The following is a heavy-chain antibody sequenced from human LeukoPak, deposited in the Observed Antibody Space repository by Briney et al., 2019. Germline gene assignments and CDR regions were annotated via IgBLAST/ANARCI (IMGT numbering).Heavy chain of an antibody. V-gene: IGHV4-31*02. CDR2: IYYSGST. Sequence: PSQTLSLTCTVSGDSITSGGYSWSWIRQHPWKGLEWIGYIYYSGSTYYNPSLKSRVTISVDTSKNQFSLKLSSVTGADTAVYYCARSRCSSISCASRGAFDIWGQGTMVTVSS. CDR3: ARSRCSSISCASRGAFDI. J-gene: IGHJ3*02. CDR1: GDSITSGGYS. D-gene: IGHD2-2*01.